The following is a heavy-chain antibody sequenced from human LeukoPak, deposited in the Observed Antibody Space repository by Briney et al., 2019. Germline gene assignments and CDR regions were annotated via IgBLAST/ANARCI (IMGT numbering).Heavy chain of an antibody. Sequence: ASVKVSCKASGGTFSSCAISWVRQAPGQGLEWMGGIIPIFGTANYAQKFQGRVTITADESTSTAYMELSSLRSEDTAVYYCARDPFRTDWVTAGRTVYQRPPVYFDYWGQGTLVTVSS. J-gene: IGHJ4*02. CDR2: IIPIFGTA. D-gene: IGHD2-2*01. V-gene: IGHV1-69*13. CDR1: GGTFSSCA. CDR3: ARDPFRTDWVTAGRTVYQRPPVYFDY.